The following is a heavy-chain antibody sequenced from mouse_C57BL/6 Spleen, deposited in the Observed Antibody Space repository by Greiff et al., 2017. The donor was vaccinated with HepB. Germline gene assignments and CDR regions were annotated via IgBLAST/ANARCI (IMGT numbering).Heavy chain of an antibody. D-gene: IGHD1-1*01. CDR2: IYPGDGDT. CDR1: GYAFSSYW. CDR3: ARSGTTVVTDYFDY. J-gene: IGHJ2*01. Sequence: VQLVESGAELVKPGASVKISCKASGYAFSSYWMNWVKQRPGKGLEWIGQIYPGDGDTNYNGKFKGKATLTADKSSSTAYMQLSSLTSEDSAVYFCARSGTTVVTDYFDYWGQGTTLTVSS. V-gene: IGHV1-80*01.